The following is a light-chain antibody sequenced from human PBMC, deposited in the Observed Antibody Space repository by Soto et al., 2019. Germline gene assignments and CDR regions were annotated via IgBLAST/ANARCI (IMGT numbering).Light chain of an antibody. CDR1: QTVKSNY. Sequence: EVVLTQSPGTLSVSPGERVTLSCRASQTVKSNYLAWYQQKPGQPPRLLTYGASRRATGIPDRFSGSGSGTDFTLTITRLGPEDFAVYYCQQYGTSPTWTFGQGTKVDIK. CDR3: QQYGTSPTWT. V-gene: IGKV3-20*01. CDR2: GAS. J-gene: IGKJ1*01.